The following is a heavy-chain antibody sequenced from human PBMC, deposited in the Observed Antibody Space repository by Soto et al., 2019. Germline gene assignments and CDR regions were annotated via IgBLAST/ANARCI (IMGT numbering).Heavy chain of an antibody. D-gene: IGHD3-16*02. CDR2: INPNSGGT. CDR3: ARDFSSIWGSYRNGYFQH. CDR1: GYTFTGYY. J-gene: IGHJ1*01. V-gene: IGHV1-2*04. Sequence: GASVKVSCKASGYTFTGYYMHWVRQAPGQGLEWMGWINPNSGGTNYAQKFQGWVTMTRDTSISTAYMELSRLRSDDTTVYYCARDFSSIWGSYRNGYFQHWGQGTLVTGSS.